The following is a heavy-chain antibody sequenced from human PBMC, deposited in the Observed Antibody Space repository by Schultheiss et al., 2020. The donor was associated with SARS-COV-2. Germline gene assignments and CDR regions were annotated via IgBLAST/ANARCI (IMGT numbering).Heavy chain of an antibody. V-gene: IGHV1-69*13. J-gene: IGHJ4*02. D-gene: IGHD6-19*01. Sequence: SVKVSCKASGGTFSSYAISWVRQAPGQGLEWMGGIIPIFGTANYAQKFQGRVTITADESTSTAYMELSSLRSEDTAVYYCARVREQWLALRYFDYWGQGTLVTVSS. CDR1: GGTFSSYA. CDR2: IIPIFGTA. CDR3: ARVREQWLALRYFDY.